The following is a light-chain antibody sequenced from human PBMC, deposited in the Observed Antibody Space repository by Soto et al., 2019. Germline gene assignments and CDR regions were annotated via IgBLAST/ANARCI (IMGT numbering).Light chain of an antibody. J-gene: IGKJ1*01. CDR1: QSVSRSY. CDR3: QQYNSYFVT. Sequence: EIVLTQSAGALSLSPGDRATLSCRASQSVSRSYLGWYQQKPGQAPSLLIYGASTRATGTPARFSGSGSGTEFTLTISSLQPDDFATYYCQQYNSYFVTFGQGTKVDIK. CDR2: GAS. V-gene: IGKV3-20*01.